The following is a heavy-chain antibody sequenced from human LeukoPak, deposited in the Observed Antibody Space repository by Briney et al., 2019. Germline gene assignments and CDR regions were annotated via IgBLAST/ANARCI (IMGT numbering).Heavy chain of an antibody. Sequence: TGGSLRLSCTASGFTFSDAWMSWVRQAPGKGLEWVGRINSKSDGGTADYAAPVKGRFTISRDDSKNTLYLQVNSLKTEDTAVYYSTTYRRDDYNEYYYSGLDVWGQGTTVTVSS. J-gene: IGHJ6*02. CDR2: INSKSDGGTA. V-gene: IGHV3-15*01. CDR1: GFTFSDAW. CDR3: TTYRRDDYNEYYYSGLDV. D-gene: IGHD5-24*01.